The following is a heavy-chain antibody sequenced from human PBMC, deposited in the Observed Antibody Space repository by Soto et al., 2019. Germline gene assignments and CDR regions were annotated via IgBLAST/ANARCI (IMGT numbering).Heavy chain of an antibody. J-gene: IGHJ2*01. D-gene: IGHD2-15*01. V-gene: IGHV4-39*01. Sequence: QVQLQESGPGLVKPSETLSLTCNVSGASISRSSSYWGWIRQPPGKGLEGIACINYSGTTYYNPTLKIRVTMAVDLTRIQFYLTLASVTAADADIYFCARRLYVSSWYCDLGGREKAVTVS. CDR1: GASISRSSSY. CDR2: INYSGTT. CDR3: ARRLYVSSWYCDL.